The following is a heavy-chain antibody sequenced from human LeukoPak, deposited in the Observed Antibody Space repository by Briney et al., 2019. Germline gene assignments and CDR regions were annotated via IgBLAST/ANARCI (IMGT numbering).Heavy chain of an antibody. Sequence: SGGSLRLSCAASGFTFSSYAMSWVRQAPGKGLEWVSAISGSGGSTCYADSVKGRFTISRDNSKNTLYLQMNSLRAEDTAVYYCAKGWWSHPYYFDYWGQGTLVTVSS. V-gene: IGHV3-23*01. CDR2: ISGSGGST. CDR3: AKGWWSHPYYFDY. CDR1: GFTFSSYA. J-gene: IGHJ4*02. D-gene: IGHD2-15*01.